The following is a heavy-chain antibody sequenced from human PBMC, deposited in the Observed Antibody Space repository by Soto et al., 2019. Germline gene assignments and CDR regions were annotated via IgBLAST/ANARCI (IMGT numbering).Heavy chain of an antibody. V-gene: IGHV3-23*01. J-gene: IGHJ5*02. Sequence: WGSLRLSCAAPGFTFSSYAMSWVRPAPGKGLEWVSAISGSGGSTYYADSVKGRFTISRDNSKNTLYLQMNSLRAEDTAVYYCAKDSPKPRGWFDPWGQGTLVTVSS. CDR2: ISGSGGST. CDR1: GFTFSSYA. D-gene: IGHD3-16*01. CDR3: AKDSPKPRGWFDP.